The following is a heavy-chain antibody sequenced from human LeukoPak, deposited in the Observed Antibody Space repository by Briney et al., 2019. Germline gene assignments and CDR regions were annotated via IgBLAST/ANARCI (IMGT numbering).Heavy chain of an antibody. J-gene: IGHJ4*02. V-gene: IGHV1-46*01. D-gene: IGHD2-8*02. CDR1: GYTFTGYY. CDR3: AREESGGYFDY. CDR2: INPSGSST. Sequence: GASVKVSCKASGYTFTGYYMHWVRQAPGQGLEWMGLINPSGSSTNYAQKFRGRVTMTRDTSTTTVYMELSSLRSEDTAVYYCAREESGGYFDYGGQGTLVTVSS.